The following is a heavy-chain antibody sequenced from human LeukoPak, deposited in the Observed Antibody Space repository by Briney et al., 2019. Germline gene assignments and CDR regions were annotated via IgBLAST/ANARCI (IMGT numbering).Heavy chain of an antibody. CDR3: AREALRFPLFDP. CDR1: GFTFSSYT. Sequence: PGGSLRLSCAASGFTFSSYTMNWVRQAPGKRLEWVSCISSSSDDIIYADSVKGRFTISRDNAKNTLYLQMNSLRAEDTAVYYCAREALRFPLFDPWGQGTLVTVSS. D-gene: IGHD3-3*01. J-gene: IGHJ5*02. CDR2: ISSSSDDI. V-gene: IGHV3-21*01.